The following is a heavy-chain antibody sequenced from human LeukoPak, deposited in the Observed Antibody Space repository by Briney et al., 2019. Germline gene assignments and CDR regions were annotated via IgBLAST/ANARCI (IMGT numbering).Heavy chain of an antibody. Sequence: PSETLSLTCTVSGYSISSGYYWGWIRQPPGKGLERIGSIYHSGSTYYNPSLKSRVTISVDTSKNQFSLKLSSVTAADTAVYYCARGKLIDYWGQGTLVTVSS. J-gene: IGHJ4*02. CDR3: ARGKLIDY. CDR1: GYSISSGYY. D-gene: IGHD2-15*01. CDR2: IYHSGST. V-gene: IGHV4-38-2*02.